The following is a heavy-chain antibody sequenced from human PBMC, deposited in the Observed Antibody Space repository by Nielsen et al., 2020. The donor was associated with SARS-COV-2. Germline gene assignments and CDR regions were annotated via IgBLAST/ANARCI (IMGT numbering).Heavy chain of an antibody. CDR3: GRRWIQLSKLYYGMDV. Sequence: GESLKISCAASGFTFSDYYMSWIRRAPGKGLEWVSYISSSGSTIYYADSVKGRFTISRDNAKNSLYLQMNSLRAEDTAVYYCGRRWIQLSKLYYGMDVWGQGTTVTVSS. CDR2: ISSSGSTI. D-gene: IGHD5-18*01. J-gene: IGHJ6*02. CDR1: GFTFSDYY. V-gene: IGHV3-11*04.